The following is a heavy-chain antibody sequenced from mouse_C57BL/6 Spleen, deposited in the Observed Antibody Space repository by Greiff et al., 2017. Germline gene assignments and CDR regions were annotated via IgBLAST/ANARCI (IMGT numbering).Heavy chain of an antibody. V-gene: IGHV5-6*02. CDR3: ARREDYDCSSTYYFDY. D-gene: IGHD1-1*01. CDR1: GFTFSSYG. Sequence: EVKLMESGGDLVKPGGSLKLSCAASGFTFSSYGMSWVRQTPDKRLEWVATISSGGSYTYYPDRVKGRFTISRDNAKNTLYLQMSSLKSEDTARYDCARREDYDCSSTYYFDYGGQGTTLTVAS. CDR2: ISSGGSYT. J-gene: IGHJ2*01.